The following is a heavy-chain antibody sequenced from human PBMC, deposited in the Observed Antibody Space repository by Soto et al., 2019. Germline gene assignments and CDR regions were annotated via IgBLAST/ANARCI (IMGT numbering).Heavy chain of an antibody. J-gene: IGHJ3*01. CDR1: GFTLSDYY. D-gene: IGHD3-10*01. CDR3: ARTKSYGAYDV. V-gene: IGHV3-72*01. Sequence: EVKLVESGGGLVQPGGSLRLSCAVSGFTLSDYYIDWVRQAPGKGLEWLARSRDNANSFSTDYAASVKGRLSISRDDSESSVFLQMNSLRTEDTALYYCARTKSYGAYDVWGQGTVVIVSS. CDR2: SRDNANSFST.